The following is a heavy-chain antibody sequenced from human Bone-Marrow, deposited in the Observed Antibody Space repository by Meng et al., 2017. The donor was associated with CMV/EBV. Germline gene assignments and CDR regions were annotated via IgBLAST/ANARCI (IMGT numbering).Heavy chain of an antibody. D-gene: IGHD4-23*01. CDR2: ISSSSSYT. J-gene: IGHJ4*02. V-gene: IGHV3-11*06. CDR1: GFNFSDYY. Sequence: SGFNFSDYYMSWIRQAAGKGLEWVSYISSSSSYTNYADSVKGRFTISRDNAKNSLYLQMNSLRAEDTAVYYCARVKVVRGVVPKYFDYWGQGTLVTVSS. CDR3: ARVKVVRGVVPKYFDY.